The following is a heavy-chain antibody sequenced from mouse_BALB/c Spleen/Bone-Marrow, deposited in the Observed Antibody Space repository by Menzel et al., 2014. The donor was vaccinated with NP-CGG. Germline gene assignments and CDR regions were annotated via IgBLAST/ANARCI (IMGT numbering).Heavy chain of an antibody. CDR1: GFTFXSFG. J-gene: IGHJ2*01. D-gene: IGHD4-1*01. CDR2: ISSGSSPI. Sequence: DVMLVESGGGLVQPGGSRKLSCAASGFTFXSFGMHWVRQAPEKGLEWVAYISSGSSPIFYADTVKGRFTISRDNPKNTLFLQMTSLRSEDTAMYYCTRGGNWEDFDYWGQGTTLTVSS. CDR3: TRGGNWEDFDY. V-gene: IGHV5-17*02.